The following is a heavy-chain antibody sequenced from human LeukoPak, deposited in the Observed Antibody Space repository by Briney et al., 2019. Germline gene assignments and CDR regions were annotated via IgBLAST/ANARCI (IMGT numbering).Heavy chain of an antibody. CDR3: ARSLVVQGYYYYYYMDV. CDR1: AGSMTSYY. CDR2: IYTSGSR. J-gene: IGHJ6*03. Sequence: PSETLSLXCTVSAGSMTSYYWNWIRQPAGKGLEWIGRIYTSGSRDYRSSLKSRVSMSVDTSKNQFSLKLRSVTAADTATYYCARSLVVQGYYYYYYMDVWGKGTTVTVSS. D-gene: IGHD2-2*01. V-gene: IGHV4-4*07.